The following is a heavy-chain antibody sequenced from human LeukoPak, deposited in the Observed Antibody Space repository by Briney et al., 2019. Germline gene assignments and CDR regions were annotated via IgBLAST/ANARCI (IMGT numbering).Heavy chain of an antibody. CDR1: GDSISSGDYY. D-gene: IGHD6-13*01. CDR2: ISSSGST. V-gene: IGHV4-61*02. J-gene: IGHJ5*02. CDR3: ARVVAAAGNNWFDP. Sequence: SETLSLTCTVSGDSISSGDYYWSWIRQPAGKGLEWIGRISSSGSTNYNPSLKSRVTISVDTSKNQFSLKLSSVTAAGTAVYYCARVVAAAGNNWFDPWGQGTLVTVSS.